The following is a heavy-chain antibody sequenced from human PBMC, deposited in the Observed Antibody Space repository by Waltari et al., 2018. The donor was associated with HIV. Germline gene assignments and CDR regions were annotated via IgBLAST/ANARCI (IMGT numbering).Heavy chain of an antibody. Sequence: QVQLQESGPGLVKPSETLSLPCTVSDGPISTYYWRWIRQPAGKGLERNGRIYTSGSTNYNPSLKSRVTMSVDTSKNQFSLKLSSVTAADTAVYYCAGTVTTRAYDYYAMDVWGQGTTVTVSS. CDR3: AGTVTTRAYDYYAMDV. CDR1: DGPISTYY. J-gene: IGHJ6*02. V-gene: IGHV4-4*07. D-gene: IGHD4-4*01. CDR2: IYTSGST.